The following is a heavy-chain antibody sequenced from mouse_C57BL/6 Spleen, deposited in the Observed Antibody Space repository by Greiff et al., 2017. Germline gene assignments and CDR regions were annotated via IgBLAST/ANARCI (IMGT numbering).Heavy chain of an antibody. CDR2: ISSGSSTI. CDR1: GFTFSDYG. J-gene: IGHJ4*01. Sequence: DVKLVESGGGLVKPGGSLKLSCAASGFTFSDYGMHWVRQAPAKGLEWVAYISSGSSTIYYADTVKGRFTISRDNAKNTLFLQMTSLRSEDTAMYYCARPRPAMDYWGQGTSVTVSS. CDR3: ARPRPAMDY. D-gene: IGHD3-2*02. V-gene: IGHV5-17*01.